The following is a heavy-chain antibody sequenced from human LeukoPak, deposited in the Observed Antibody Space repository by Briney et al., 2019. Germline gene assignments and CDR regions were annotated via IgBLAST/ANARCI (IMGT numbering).Heavy chain of an antibody. J-gene: IGHJ6*03. CDR2: ISSSSSYI. Sequence: GGSLRLSCAASGFTFSSYSMTWVRQAPGKGLEWVSSISSSSSYIYYADSVKGRFTISRDNAKNSLYLQMNGLRAEDTAVYYCARDLYSGSYLDVWGKGTTVTVSS. CDR1: GFTFSSYS. D-gene: IGHD1-26*01. V-gene: IGHV3-21*01. CDR3: ARDLYSGSYLDV.